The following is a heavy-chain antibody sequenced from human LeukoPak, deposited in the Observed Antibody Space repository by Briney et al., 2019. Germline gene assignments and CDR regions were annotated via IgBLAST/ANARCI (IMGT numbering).Heavy chain of an antibody. D-gene: IGHD6-13*01. CDR3: ARGHQQQLVLGAFDI. Sequence: GGSLRLSCAASGFTFSSYSMNWVRQAPGKGLEWVSSISSSSSYIYYADSVKGRFTISRDNAKNSLYLQMNSLRAEDTAVYYCARGHQQQLVLGAFDIWGQGTMVTVSS. CDR1: GFTFSSYS. V-gene: IGHV3-21*01. J-gene: IGHJ3*02. CDR2: ISSSSSYI.